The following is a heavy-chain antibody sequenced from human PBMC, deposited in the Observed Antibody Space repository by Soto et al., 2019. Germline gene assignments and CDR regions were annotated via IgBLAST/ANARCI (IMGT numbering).Heavy chain of an antibody. CDR3: ARGRELRFLEWLLPNWFDP. D-gene: IGHD3-3*01. J-gene: IGHJ5*02. CDR2: MNPNSGNT. V-gene: IGHV1-8*01. CDR1: GYTFTSYD. Sequence: QVQLVQSGAEVKKPGASVKVSCKASGYTFTSYDINWVRQATGQGLEWMGWMNPNSGNTGYAQKFQGRVTMTRNTSISTAYMELSSLRSEDTAMYYCARGRELRFLEWLLPNWFDPWGQGTLVTVSS.